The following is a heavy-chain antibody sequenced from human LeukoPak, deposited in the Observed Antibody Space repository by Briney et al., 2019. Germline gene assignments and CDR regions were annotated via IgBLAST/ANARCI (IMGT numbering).Heavy chain of an antibody. D-gene: IGHD2-21*02. Sequence: GGSLRLSCAASGFTFSSYSMHWVRQAPGKGLVWVSKINSDGSGANYADSVKGRFTISRDNAKNTLYLQMNSLRAEDTATYYCARGVTAIRNAFDIWGQGTMVTVSS. CDR2: INSDGSGA. CDR3: ARGVTAIRNAFDI. CDR1: GFTFSSYS. V-gene: IGHV3-74*01. J-gene: IGHJ3*02.